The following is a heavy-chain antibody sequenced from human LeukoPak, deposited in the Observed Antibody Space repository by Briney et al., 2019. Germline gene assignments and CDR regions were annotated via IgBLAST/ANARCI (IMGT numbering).Heavy chain of an antibody. V-gene: IGHV1-58*01. D-gene: IGHD3-9*01. CDR3: AAGIAGGYDILTTFDY. J-gene: IGHJ4*02. CDR2: MVVGSGNT. CDR1: GFTFTSSA. Sequence: GASVKVSCKASGFTFTSSAVQWVRQARGQRLEWIGWMVVGSGNTNYAQKFQERVTITRDMSTSTAYMELSSLRSEDTAVYYCAAGIAGGYDILTTFDYWGQGTLVTVSS.